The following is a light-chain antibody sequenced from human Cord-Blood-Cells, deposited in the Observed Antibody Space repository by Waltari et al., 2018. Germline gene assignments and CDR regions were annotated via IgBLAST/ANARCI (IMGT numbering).Light chain of an antibody. CDR2: DAS. CDR1: QILSSY. Sequence: IVVIPSPATLFLSAGESATLPSRARQILSSYLAWYQQKPGQAPRLLIYDASNRATGIPARFSGSGSGTDFTLTISRLEPEDFAVYYCQQRGNSPPRTFGGGTKVEIK. CDR3: QQRGNSPPRT. V-gene: IGKV3-11*01. J-gene: IGKJ4*02.